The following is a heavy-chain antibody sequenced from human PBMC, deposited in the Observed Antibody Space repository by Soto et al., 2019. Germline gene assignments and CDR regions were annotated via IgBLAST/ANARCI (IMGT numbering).Heavy chain of an antibody. J-gene: IGHJ4*02. CDR2: IYRSGSN. CDR3: ARGIY. CDR1: GGSISSYY. Sequence: PETLSLTCTVFGGSISSYYWSWIRQPAGKGQEWIWRIYRSGSNNYNTPLQSRVPMSVDTSRNHFSLKLGSGSAADTAVFYCARGIYWGQGTLVTV. V-gene: IGHV4-4*07.